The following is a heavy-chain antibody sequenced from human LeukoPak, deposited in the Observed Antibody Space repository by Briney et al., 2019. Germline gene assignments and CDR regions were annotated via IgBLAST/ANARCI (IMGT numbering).Heavy chain of an antibody. CDR2: ISAYKGNT. D-gene: IGHD3-10*01. Sequence: ASVKVSCKTSGYTFNSYGISWVRQAPGQGLEWMGWISAYKGNTNYAQKLQGRVTMTTDTSTSTAYTELRSLRSDDTAVYYCARDMYYYSRTGFDPWGQGTLVTVSS. J-gene: IGHJ5*02. V-gene: IGHV1-18*01. CDR3: ARDMYYYSRTGFDP. CDR1: GYTFNSYG.